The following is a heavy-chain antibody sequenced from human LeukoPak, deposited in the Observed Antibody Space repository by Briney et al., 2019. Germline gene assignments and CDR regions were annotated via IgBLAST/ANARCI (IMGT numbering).Heavy chain of an antibody. D-gene: IGHD3-10*01. Sequence: PGGSLRLSCAASGFTFSSYGMSWVRQAPGKGLEWVSAISGSDGSTYYADSVKGRFTISRDDSKNTLYLQMNSLRAEDTAVYYCARDYVSGSFGPWGQGTLVTVSS. CDR2: ISGSDGST. CDR3: ARDYVSGSFGP. V-gene: IGHV3-23*01. CDR1: GFTFSSYG. J-gene: IGHJ5*02.